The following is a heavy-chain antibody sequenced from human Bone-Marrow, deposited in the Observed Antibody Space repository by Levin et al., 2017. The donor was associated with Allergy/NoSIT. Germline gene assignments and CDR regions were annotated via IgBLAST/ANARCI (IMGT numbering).Heavy chain of an antibody. J-gene: IGHJ5*02. V-gene: IGHV3-21*01. D-gene: IGHD2-2*01. CDR3: ASCSSTSCYLFDGP. CDR1: GFTFSSYS. Sequence: KSGESLKISCAASGFTFSSYSMNWVRQAPGKGLEWVSSISSSSSYIYYADSVKGRFTISRDNAKNSLYLQMNSLRAEDTAVYYCASCSSTSCYLFDGPWGQGTLVTVSS. CDR2: ISSSSSYI.